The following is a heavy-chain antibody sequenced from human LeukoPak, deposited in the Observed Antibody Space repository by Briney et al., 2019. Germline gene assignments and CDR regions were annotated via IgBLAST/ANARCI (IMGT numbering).Heavy chain of an antibody. V-gene: IGHV3-30*18. Sequence: PGRSLRLSCVASGFTFRSYSMQWVRQTPGKGLEWVGILSYDGTTTHYGESVKGRFTISRDNSQNTVYLQMNSLRAGDTAVYYCAKESTVTPGSVNWFDSWGQGTLVTVSS. CDR2: LSYDGTTT. CDR1: GFTFRSYS. J-gene: IGHJ5*01. D-gene: IGHD4-17*01. CDR3: AKESTVTPGSVNWFDS.